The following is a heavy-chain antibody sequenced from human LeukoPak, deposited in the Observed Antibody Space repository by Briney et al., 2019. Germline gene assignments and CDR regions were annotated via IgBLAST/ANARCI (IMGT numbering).Heavy chain of an antibody. J-gene: IGHJ6*04. Sequence: GGSLRLSCAGYGFTVSSNYMSWVRQAPGKGLEWVSVIYSGGSTNYADSVKGRFSISRDNSKNTVYLQMNSLRAEDTAVYYCAELGITMIGGVWGKGTTVTISS. CDR3: AELGITMIGGV. V-gene: IGHV3-66*01. D-gene: IGHD3-10*02. CDR1: GFTVSSNY. CDR2: IYSGGST.